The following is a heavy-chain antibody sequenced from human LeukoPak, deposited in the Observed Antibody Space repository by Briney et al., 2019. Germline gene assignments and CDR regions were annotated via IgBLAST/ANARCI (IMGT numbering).Heavy chain of an antibody. V-gene: IGHV4-59*01. CDR1: GGSISSYF. CDR3: ARSGTVTGYLY. J-gene: IGHJ4*02. Sequence: PSETLSLTCTVSGGSISSYFWTWIRQSPGKGLEWIGYIYYSGSTNYNPFLKSRVTMSVDTSKNQFSLKLNSVTAADTAVYYCARSGTVTGYLYWGQGALVTVSS. D-gene: IGHD3-9*01. CDR2: IYYSGST.